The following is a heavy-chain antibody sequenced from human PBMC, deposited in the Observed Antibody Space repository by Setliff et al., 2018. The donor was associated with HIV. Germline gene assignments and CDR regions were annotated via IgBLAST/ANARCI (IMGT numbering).Heavy chain of an antibody. Sequence: SETLSLTCAVSGYSISSGYYWGWIRQPPGKGLEWIGSIYHSGSTYYNPSLKSRVTISVDPSQNQFSLRLISVTAADAAIYYCARPSLGIGGGSKFDSWGQGIRVTVSS. V-gene: IGHV4-38-2*01. CDR2: IYHSGST. CDR3: ARPSLGIGGGSKFDS. CDR1: GYSISSGYY. D-gene: IGHD3-3*01. J-gene: IGHJ4*02.